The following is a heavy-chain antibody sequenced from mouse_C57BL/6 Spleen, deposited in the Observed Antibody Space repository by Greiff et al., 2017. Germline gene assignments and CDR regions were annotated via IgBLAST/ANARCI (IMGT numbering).Heavy chain of an antibody. CDR2: INPNNGGT. V-gene: IGHV1-22*01. D-gene: IGHD1-1*01. CDR3: ARRRDHYYGSSSWYFDV. J-gene: IGHJ1*03. CDR1: GYTFTDYN. Sequence: VQLQQSGPELVKPGASVKMSCKASGYTFTDYNMHWVKQSHGKSLEWIGYINPNNGGTSYNQKFHGKATLTVNKSSSTAYMELRSLTSEDSAVYYCARRRDHYYGSSSWYFDVWGTGTTVTVSS.